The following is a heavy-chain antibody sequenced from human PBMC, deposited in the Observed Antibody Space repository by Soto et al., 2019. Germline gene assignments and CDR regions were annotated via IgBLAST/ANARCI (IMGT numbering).Heavy chain of an antibody. CDR3: ARDYYGSGSYPYYYYYGMDV. D-gene: IGHD3-10*01. J-gene: IGHJ6*02. CDR2: INPNSGGT. Sequence: GASVKVSCKASGYTFTGYYMHWVRQARGQGLEWMGWINPNSGGTNYAQKFQGRVTMTRDTSISTAYMELSRLRSDDTAVYYCARDYYGSGSYPYYYYYGMDVWGQGTTVTVSS. CDR1: GYTFTGYY. V-gene: IGHV1-2*02.